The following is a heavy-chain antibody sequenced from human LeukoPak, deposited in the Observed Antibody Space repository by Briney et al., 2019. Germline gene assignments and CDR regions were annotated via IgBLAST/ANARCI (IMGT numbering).Heavy chain of an antibody. CDR3: TREDHSNYNY. V-gene: IGHV3-7*01. J-gene: IGHJ4*02. CDR1: GFPFSSYW. D-gene: IGHD4-11*01. Sequence: PGGSLRLSCAASGFPFSSYWMAWVRRAPGKGLEWVASIKQDGGETFYVDSVKGRFTISRGNAKNSLYLQMNSLRAEDTAVYYCTREDHSNYNYWGQGTLVTVSS. CDR2: IKQDGGET.